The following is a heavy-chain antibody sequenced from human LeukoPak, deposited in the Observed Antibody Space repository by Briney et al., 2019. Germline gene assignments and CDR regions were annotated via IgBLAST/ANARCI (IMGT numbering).Heavy chain of an antibody. Sequence: GGSLRLSCAASGFISSSYSMDWVRQAPGKGLEWVSSISRSSTNIYYADSVKGRFTISRDNAKNSLYLQMNSLRAEDTAVYYCASLRFLELLAWGKGTTVTVSS. D-gene: IGHD3-3*01. CDR3: ASLRFLELLA. CDR1: GFISSSYS. V-gene: IGHV3-21*01. J-gene: IGHJ6*04. CDR2: ISRSSTNI.